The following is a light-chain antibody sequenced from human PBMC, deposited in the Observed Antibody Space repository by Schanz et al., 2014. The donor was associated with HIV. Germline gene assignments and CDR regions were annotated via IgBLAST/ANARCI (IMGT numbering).Light chain of an antibody. V-gene: IGLV2-8*01. Sequence: QSALTQPPSASGSPGQAVTISCTGTRSDVGGYDHVSWYQQHPGKAPKLMIYDVSNRPSGVPDRFSGSKSGASASLAISGLQSEDEGDYYCSSYTTTSTYVFGAGTKLTVL. J-gene: IGLJ1*01. CDR3: SSYTTTSTYV. CDR2: DVS. CDR1: RSDVGGYDH.